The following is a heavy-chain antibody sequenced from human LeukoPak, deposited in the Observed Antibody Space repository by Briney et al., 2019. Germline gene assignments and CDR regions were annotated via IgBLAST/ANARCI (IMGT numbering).Heavy chain of an antibody. CDR2: IKQDGSEK. J-gene: IGHJ3*02. V-gene: IGHV3-7*01. Sequence: GGSLRLSCAASGFTFSSYWMSWVRQAPGKGLEWVANIKQDGSEKYYVDSEKGRFTISRDNAKNSLFLQMNSLRAEDTAAYYCARKGSGVLLWFGELLLGAFDIWGQGTMVTVSS. CDR3: ARKGSGVLLWFGELLLGAFDI. D-gene: IGHD3-10*01. CDR1: GFTFSSYW.